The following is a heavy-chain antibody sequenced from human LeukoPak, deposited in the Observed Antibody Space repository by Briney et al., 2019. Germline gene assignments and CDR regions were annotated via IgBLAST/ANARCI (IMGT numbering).Heavy chain of an antibody. CDR2: IYYSGST. D-gene: IGHD6-19*01. V-gene: IGHV4-61*01. CDR3: ARHKAVAGTNYYYYGMDV. Sequence: TSETLSLTCTVSGGSVSSGSYYWSWIRQPPGKGLEWIGYIYYSGSTNYNPSLKSRVTTSVDTSKNQFSLKLSSVTAADTAVYYCARHKAVAGTNYYYYGMDVWGQGTTVTVSS. CDR1: GGSVSSGSYY. J-gene: IGHJ6*02.